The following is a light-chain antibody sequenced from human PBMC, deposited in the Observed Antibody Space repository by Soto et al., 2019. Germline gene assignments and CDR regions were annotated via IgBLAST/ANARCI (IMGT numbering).Light chain of an antibody. CDR1: QGINTF. CDR2: AAS. V-gene: IGKV1-9*01. CDR3: QQSKSFPNP. Sequence: TECRSRLSASVGERVTISCRASQGINTFLAWYQQKPGKAPKLLIYAASTLQSGVPSRFSGSVSLTSFTLTISCLQPEDFATDYCQQSKSFPNPFREGTKVDIK. J-gene: IGKJ2*01.